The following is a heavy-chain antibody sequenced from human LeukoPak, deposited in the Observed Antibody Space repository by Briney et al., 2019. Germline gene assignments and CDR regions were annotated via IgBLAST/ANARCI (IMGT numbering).Heavy chain of an antibody. CDR3: ARITMVRGTHAFDI. J-gene: IGHJ3*02. CDR1: GLTVSNNY. Sequence: GGSLRLSCAASGLTVSNNYMSWVRQAPGKGLEWVSVIYSGDTTYYADSVKGRFTISRDNSKTTLYLQMNSLRAEDTAVYYCARITMVRGTHAFDIWGRGTMVTVSS. V-gene: IGHV3-66*01. CDR2: IYSGDTT. D-gene: IGHD3-10*01.